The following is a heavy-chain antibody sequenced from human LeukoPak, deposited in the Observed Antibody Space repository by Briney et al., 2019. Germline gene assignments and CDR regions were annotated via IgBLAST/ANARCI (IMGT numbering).Heavy chain of an antibody. CDR1: GYSFTGYA. D-gene: IGHD6-13*01. CDR2: INTNTGNP. J-gene: IGHJ4*02. Sequence: ASVKVSCKASGYSFTGYAMNWARQAPGQGLEWMGWINTNTGNPTYAQGFTGRFVFSLDTSVTTAYLQISSLKTEDTAVYYCARALSIAAAAGGYWGQGTLVTVSS. CDR3: ARALSIAAAAGGY. V-gene: IGHV7-4-1*02.